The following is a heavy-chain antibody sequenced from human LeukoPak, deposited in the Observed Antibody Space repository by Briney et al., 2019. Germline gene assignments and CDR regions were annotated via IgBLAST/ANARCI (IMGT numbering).Heavy chain of an antibody. Sequence: GESLKISCKGSGYSFTCYWIGWVRQMPGKGLEWMGIIYPGDSDTRYSPSFQGQVTISADKSISTAYLQWSSLKASDTAMYYCARHGGGIVVVPAAKGGMDVWGKGTTVTVSS. CDR3: ARHGGGIVVVPAAKGGMDV. J-gene: IGHJ6*04. D-gene: IGHD2-2*01. V-gene: IGHV5-51*01. CDR1: GYSFTCYW. CDR2: IYPGDSDT.